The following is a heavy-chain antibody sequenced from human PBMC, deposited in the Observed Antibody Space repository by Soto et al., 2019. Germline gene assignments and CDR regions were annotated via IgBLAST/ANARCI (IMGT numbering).Heavy chain of an antibody. J-gene: IGHJ3*02. V-gene: IGHV1-46*03. CDR1: GYSFTSQY. D-gene: IGHD3-16*01. CDR2: INPNGGST. CDR3: AREQGPRPGGGGTEPLDI. Sequence: QVQLVQSGAEVKKPGASVKISCEASGYSFTSQYVHWVRQAPGQGLEWMGIINPNGGSTTYAQKFQEKATMTRDTSPSNPYLELSAPPSEDPAAYSCAREQGPRPGGGGTEPLDIWGQGTMVTVAS.